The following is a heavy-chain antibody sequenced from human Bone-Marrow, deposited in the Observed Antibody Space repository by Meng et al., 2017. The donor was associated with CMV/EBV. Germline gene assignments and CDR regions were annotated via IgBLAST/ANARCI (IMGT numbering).Heavy chain of an antibody. Sequence: GESLKISCAASGFTFSSYEMNWVRQAPGKGLEWVSYISSSGSTIYYADSVKGRFTISRDNAKNALYLQMNSLRAEDTAVYYCARPYDFWSGYLNGMDVWGQRPTVTVYS. J-gene: IGHJ6*02. V-gene: IGHV3-48*03. D-gene: IGHD3-3*01. CDR3: ARPYDFWSGYLNGMDV. CDR1: GFTFSSYE. CDR2: ISSSGSTI.